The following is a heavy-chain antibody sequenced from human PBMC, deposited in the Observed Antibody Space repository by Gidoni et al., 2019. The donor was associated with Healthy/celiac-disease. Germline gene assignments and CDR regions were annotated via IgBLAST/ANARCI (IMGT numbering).Heavy chain of an antibody. V-gene: IGHV4-59*08. J-gene: IGHJ6*02. CDR1: GGSISSYS. CDR3: ARGVCGGDMGLCYYYYGMDV. CDR2: IYYSGST. Sequence: QVQLQESGPGLVKPSETLSLTCTVSGGSISSYSWSWIRQPPGKGLEWIGYIYYSGSTNYNPSLKSRVTISVDTSKNQFSLKLSSVTAADTAVYYCARGVCGGDMGLCYYYYGMDVWGQGTTVTVSS. D-gene: IGHD2-21*02.